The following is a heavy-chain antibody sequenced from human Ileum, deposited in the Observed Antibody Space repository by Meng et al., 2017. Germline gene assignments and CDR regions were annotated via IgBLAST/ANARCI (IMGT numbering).Heavy chain of an antibody. J-gene: IGHJ2*01. D-gene: IGHD3-10*02. Sequence: QLQLPESGPGLLGPSETLSLTGAVFGVSIERNNWCSWIRQPPGQGLEGIGEVYHGGSNDYNPSLHSRVTISIDNSKNRLSLSLNSVNAADTAIYYCAGADYVRYFDLWCRGTLVTVSS. CDR3: AGADYVRYFDL. V-gene: IGHV4-4*02. CDR1: GVSIERNNW. CDR2: VYHGGSN.